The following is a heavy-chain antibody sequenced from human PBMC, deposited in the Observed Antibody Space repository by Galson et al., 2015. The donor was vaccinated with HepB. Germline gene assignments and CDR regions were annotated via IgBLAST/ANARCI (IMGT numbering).Heavy chain of an antibody. D-gene: IGHD7-27*01. CDR3: ATVGITENFHYYFEK. J-gene: IGHJ4*02. V-gene: IGHV1-69*13. CDR2: IIPVLHIT. CDR1: GGTFSAHL. Sequence: SVKVSCKASGGTFSAHLINWVRQAPGQGLEWMGGIIPVLHITNYAQKFQGRVTITADESTTTVYMELNSLRSDDTAVYYCATVGITENFHYYFEKWGRGTLVVVSS.